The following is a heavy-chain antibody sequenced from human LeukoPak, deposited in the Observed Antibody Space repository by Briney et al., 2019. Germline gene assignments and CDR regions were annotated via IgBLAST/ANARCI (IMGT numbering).Heavy chain of an antibody. CDR3: ARHSYSHGYGDY. D-gene: IGHD5-18*01. CDR2: TYYSGSP. V-gene: IGHV4-39*01. CDR1: GGSFTSSSYY. J-gene: IGHJ4*02. Sequence: SETLSLTCTVSGGSFTSSSYYWGWIRQPPGKGLEWIGTTYYSGSPYYHPSLKSRLSISIDTSKNQFSLKLNSVTAADTAVYYCARHSYSHGYGDYWGQGTLVTVSS.